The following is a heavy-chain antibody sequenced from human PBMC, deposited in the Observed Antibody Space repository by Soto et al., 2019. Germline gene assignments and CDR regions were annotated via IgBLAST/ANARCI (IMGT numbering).Heavy chain of an antibody. D-gene: IGHD3-10*01. J-gene: IGHJ4*02. CDR2: IYWDDDK. CDR3: AHRHRASGGLFDY. V-gene: IGHV2-5*02. Sequence: QITLKESGPTLVKPTQTLTLTCTFSGFSLDTSGVALGWIRQPPGKGLEWLSVIYWDDDKRSSPSLRSRLTITKDTSKNHVVLKMTNMDPADTATYYCAHRHRASGGLFDYWGQGTLVTVSS. CDR1: GFSLDTSGVA.